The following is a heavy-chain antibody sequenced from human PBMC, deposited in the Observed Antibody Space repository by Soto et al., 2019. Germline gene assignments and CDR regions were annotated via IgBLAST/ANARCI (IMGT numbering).Heavy chain of an antibody. CDR1: AFTFSAHN. CDR3: ARDGGIAARHYYGMDV. D-gene: IGHD6-6*01. Sequence: EVLLVESGGGLVQPGGSLRLSCAASAFTFSAHNMVWVRQAPGKGLEWVGRSRNKANNYATEYAASVKGRFTISRDDSKNALYLQMNSLKTEDTAVYYCARDGGIAARHYYGMDVWCQGTTVTVSS. V-gene: IGHV3-72*01. CDR2: SRNKANNYAT. J-gene: IGHJ6*02.